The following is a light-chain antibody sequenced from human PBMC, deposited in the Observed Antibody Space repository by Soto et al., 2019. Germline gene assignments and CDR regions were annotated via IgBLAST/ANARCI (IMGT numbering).Light chain of an antibody. V-gene: IGKV1-5*01. CDR2: DAS. J-gene: IGKJ2*01. CDR3: QQYNTYPYT. Sequence: DIQMTQSPSTLSASVGDRVTITCRASQSVSSWLAWDQQKPGKAPKLLIYDASTLESGVPSRFSGSASGTVFTLTNRSLQPDDFATYYCQQYNTYPYTFGQGTKLEIK. CDR1: QSVSSW.